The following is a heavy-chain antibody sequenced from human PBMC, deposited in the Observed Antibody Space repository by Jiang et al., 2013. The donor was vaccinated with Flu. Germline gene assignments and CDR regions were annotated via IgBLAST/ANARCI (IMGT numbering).Heavy chain of an antibody. CDR2: IYYSGNT. CDR1: GGSVSSSYYY. CDR3: ARGPVILVSSDYYGSGSYLPH. Sequence: LLKPSETLSLTCTVSGGSVSSSYYYWGWIRQPPGKGLEWIGSIYYSGNTYYNPSLKSRVTISVDTSKNQFSLKLSSVTAADTAVYYCARGPVILVSSDYYGSGSYLPHWGQGTLVTVSS. V-gene: IGHV4-39*01. J-gene: IGHJ4*02. D-gene: IGHD3-10*01.